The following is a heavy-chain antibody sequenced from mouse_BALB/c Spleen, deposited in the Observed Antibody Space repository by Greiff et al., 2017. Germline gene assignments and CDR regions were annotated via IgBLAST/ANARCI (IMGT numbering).Heavy chain of an antibody. Sequence: EVMLVESGGGLVKPGGSLKLSCAASGFTFSSYAMSWVRQTPEKRLEWVASISSGGSTYYPDSVKGRFTISRDNARNILYLQMSSLRSEDTAMYYCAREDYGSRLFAYWGQGTLVTVSA. CDR3: AREDYGSRLFAY. V-gene: IGHV5-6-5*01. CDR1: GFTFSSYA. J-gene: IGHJ3*01. D-gene: IGHD1-1*01. CDR2: ISSGGST.